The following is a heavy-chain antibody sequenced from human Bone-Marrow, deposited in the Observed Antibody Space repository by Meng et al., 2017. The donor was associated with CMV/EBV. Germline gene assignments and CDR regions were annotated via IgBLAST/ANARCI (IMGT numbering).Heavy chain of an antibody. CDR2: ISHSGST. CDR3: ARNHGKSDFDY. CDR1: GGSISGSDW. V-gene: IGHV4-4*02. J-gene: IGHJ4*02. Sequence: QVQLQQWGAGLLRPSKTLSLTCAVFGGSISGSDWWTWVRQPPGKGLEWIGEISHSGSTNYTPSLKSRVTISVDKSKNQFSLKVSSVTAADTAVYYCARNHGKSDFDYWGQGTLVTVSS. D-gene: IGHD1-14*01.